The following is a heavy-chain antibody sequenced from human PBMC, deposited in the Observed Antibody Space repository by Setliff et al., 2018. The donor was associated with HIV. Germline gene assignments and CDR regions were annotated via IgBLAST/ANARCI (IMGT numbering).Heavy chain of an antibody. Sequence: PSETLSLTCAVYGGSFSDYYWSWIRQPPGKGLEWIGEINHSGSTNYNPSLKRRVTISVDTSKNQFSPKLNSVTAADTAVYYCARVRLELRQYWFDSWGQGSPVTVSS. CDR2: INHSGST. CDR1: GGSFSDYY. J-gene: IGHJ5*01. D-gene: IGHD1-7*01. CDR3: ARVRLELRQYWFDS. V-gene: IGHV4-34*01.